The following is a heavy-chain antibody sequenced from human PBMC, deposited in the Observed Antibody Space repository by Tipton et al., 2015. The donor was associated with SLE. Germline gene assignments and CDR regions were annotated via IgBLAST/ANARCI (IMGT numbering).Heavy chain of an antibody. CDR1: GGSISSGGYY. D-gene: IGHD6-6*01. V-gene: IGHV4-31*03. J-gene: IGHJ4*02. CDR2: IYYSGST. Sequence: TLSLTCTVSGGSISSGGYYWSWIRQHPGKGLEWIGYIYYSGSTYYNPSLKSRVTISVDTSKNQFSLKLSSVTAADTALYYCAATPRQSVDYWGQGTLVIVSS. CDR3: AATPRQSVDY.